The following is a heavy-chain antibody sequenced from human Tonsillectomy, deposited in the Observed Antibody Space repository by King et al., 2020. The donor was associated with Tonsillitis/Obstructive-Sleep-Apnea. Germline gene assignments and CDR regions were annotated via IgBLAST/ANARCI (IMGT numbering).Heavy chain of an antibody. CDR2: IYSSGST. J-gene: IGHJ3*02. V-gene: IGHV4-59*01. CDR1: GGSISSYS. D-gene: IGHD2-8*01. CDR3: ARDMVLEAGGDAFDI. Sequence: QVQLQESGPGLVKPSETLSLTCTVSGGSISSYSWSWIRQPPGKGLEWIGYIYSSGSTNYNPSLKSRVTISVDTSKNQFSLKLSSVTAADTAVYYCARDMVLEAGGDAFDIWGQGTMVTVSS.